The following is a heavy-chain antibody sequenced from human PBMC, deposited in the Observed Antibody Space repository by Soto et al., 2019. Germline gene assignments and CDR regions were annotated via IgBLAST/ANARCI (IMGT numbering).Heavy chain of an antibody. CDR2: IKNEAEGGTI. D-gene: IGHD2-2*01. J-gene: IGHJ4*02. CDR1: GFTFSKAW. CDR3: TTVTSTGWY. V-gene: IGHV3-15*07. Sequence: EVQLVESGGALVKPGGSLRLSCAASGFTFSKAWMNWIRQAPGKGLEWVGRIKNEAEGGTIDHAALVNGRFTISRDDSKNTLYLQMNSLKTEDTAVYYCTTVTSTGWYWGQGTLVTVSS.